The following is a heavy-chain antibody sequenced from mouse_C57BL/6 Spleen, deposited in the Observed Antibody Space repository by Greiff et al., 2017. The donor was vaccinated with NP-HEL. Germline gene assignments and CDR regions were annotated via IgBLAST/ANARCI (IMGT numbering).Heavy chain of an antibody. D-gene: IGHD1-1*01. Sequence: VQLQQSGPELVKPGASVKISCKASGYSFTGYYMNWVKQSPEKSLEWIGEINPSTGGTTYNQKFKAKATLTVDKSSSTAYMQLKSLTSEDSAVYYCARRGSSPYAMDYWGQGTSVTVSS. J-gene: IGHJ4*01. CDR1: GYSFTGYY. CDR3: ARRGSSPYAMDY. CDR2: INPSTGGT. V-gene: IGHV1-42*01.